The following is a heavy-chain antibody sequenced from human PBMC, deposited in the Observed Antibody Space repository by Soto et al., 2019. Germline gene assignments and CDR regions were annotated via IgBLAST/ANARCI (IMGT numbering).Heavy chain of an antibody. V-gene: IGHV1-3*05. D-gene: IGHD1-1*01. CDR3: ARGVRVARTTLYYYYFYGLDV. CDR2: INVGNANT. J-gene: IGHJ6*02. Sequence: QVQLVQSGAEEKKPGASVRVSCKASGYTFTDYAMHWVRQAPGQSLEWMGWINVGNANTKYSQNLQGRVTFTRDTSATTLYMDLSSLTSEDTAVYYCARGVRVARTTLYYYYFYGLDVWGQGTTVTVSS. CDR1: GYTFTDYA.